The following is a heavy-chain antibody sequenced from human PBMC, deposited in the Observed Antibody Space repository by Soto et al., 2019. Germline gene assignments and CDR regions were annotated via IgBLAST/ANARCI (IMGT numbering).Heavy chain of an antibody. V-gene: IGHV1-3*01. D-gene: IGHD4-17*01. CDR3: ARVKYGDRGSYYYYGMDV. CDR1: GYTFTSYA. J-gene: IGHJ6*02. Sequence: QVQLVQSGAEVKKPGASVKVSCKASGYTFTSYAMHWVRQAPGQRLEWMGWINAGNGNTKYSQKFQGRVTITRDTSASTAYMELSSLRSEDTAVYYCARVKYGDRGSYYYYGMDVWGQGTTVTVSS. CDR2: INAGNGNT.